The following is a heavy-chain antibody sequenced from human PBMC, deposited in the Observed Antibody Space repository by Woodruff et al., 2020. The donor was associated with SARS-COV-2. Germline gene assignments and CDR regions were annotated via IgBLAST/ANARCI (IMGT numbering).Heavy chain of an antibody. Sequence: IGEIKGSGTTSYNPSLKSRVTISLDTSKNQFSLRRSSLTAADTAVYYCARGGGPLDNWGQGTPVTVSS. J-gene: IGHJ4*02. V-gene: IGHV4-34*01. CDR2: IKGSGTT. CDR3: ARGGGPLDN. D-gene: IGHD3-16*01.